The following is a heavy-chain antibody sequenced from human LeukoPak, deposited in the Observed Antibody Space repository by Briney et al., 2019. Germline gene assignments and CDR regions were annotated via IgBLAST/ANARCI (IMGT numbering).Heavy chain of an antibody. V-gene: IGHV3-30-3*01. CDR3: ARAQQDIVVVPAARESDYYYGMDV. CDR1: GFTFSSYA. Sequence: PGGSLRLSSAASGFTFSSYAMHWVRQAPGKGLEWVAVISYDGSNKYYADSVKGRFTISRDNSKNTLYLQMNSLRAEDTAVYYCARAQQDIVVVPAARESDYYYGMDVWGQGTTVTVSS. J-gene: IGHJ6*02. D-gene: IGHD2-2*01. CDR2: ISYDGSNK.